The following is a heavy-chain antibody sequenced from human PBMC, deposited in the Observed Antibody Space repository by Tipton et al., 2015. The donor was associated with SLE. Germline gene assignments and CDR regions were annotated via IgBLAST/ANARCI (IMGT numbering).Heavy chain of an antibody. CDR1: GYTFTSYG. J-gene: IGHJ5*02. V-gene: IGHV1-18*01. Sequence: QLVQSGAEVKKPGASVKVSCKASGYTFTSYGISWVRQAPGQGLEWMGWISAYNGNTNYAQKLQGRVTMTPDTSTSTAYMELRSLRSDDTAVYYCASAVEWLLEHAQYNWFAPWGQGTLVTVSS. CDR3: ASAVEWLLEHAQYNWFAP. D-gene: IGHD3-3*01. CDR2: ISAYNGNT.